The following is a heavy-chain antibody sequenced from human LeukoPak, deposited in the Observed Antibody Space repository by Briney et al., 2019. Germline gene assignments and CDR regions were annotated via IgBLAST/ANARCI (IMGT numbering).Heavy chain of an antibody. CDR2: IYHSGST. Sequence: SETLSLTCTVSGYSISSGYYWGWIRQPPGKGLEWIGSIYHSGSTYYNPSLKSRVTISVDTSKNQFSLKLSSVTAADTAVYYCARDHSYDCVWGFDYWGQGTLVTVSS. CDR1: GYSISSGYY. J-gene: IGHJ4*02. D-gene: IGHD3-16*01. V-gene: IGHV4-38-2*02. CDR3: ARDHSYDCVWGFDY.